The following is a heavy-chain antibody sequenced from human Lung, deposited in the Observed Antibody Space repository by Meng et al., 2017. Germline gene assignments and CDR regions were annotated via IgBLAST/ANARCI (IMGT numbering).Heavy chain of an antibody. CDR2: INHSGST. V-gene: IGHV4-34*01. CDR1: GGSFSDYY. Sequence: HVQLPQCGRGLLKPSGPLSLPLVVLGGSFSDYYWSWIRQPPGKGLEWIGEINHSGSTNYNPSLESRATISVDTSQNNLSLKLSSVTAADSAVYYCARGPTTMAHDFDYWGQGTLVTVSS. J-gene: IGHJ4*02. CDR3: ARGPTTMAHDFDY. D-gene: IGHD4-11*01.